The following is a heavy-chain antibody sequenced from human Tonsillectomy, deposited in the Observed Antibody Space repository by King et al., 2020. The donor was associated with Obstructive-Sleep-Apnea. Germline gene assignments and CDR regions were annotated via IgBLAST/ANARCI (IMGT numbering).Heavy chain of an antibody. CDR2: MSYDGSNK. Sequence: VQLVESGGGVVQPGRSLRLSCAASGFTFSTYGIHWVRQAPGKGLEWVAVMSYDGSNKYYADSVKGRFTISRDNSKNMLYLQMNSLRAEDTAVYYCAKAQRLVVVAADYWGQGTLVTVSS. CDR1: GFTFSTYG. J-gene: IGHJ4*02. V-gene: IGHV3-30*18. CDR3: AKAQRLVVVAADY. D-gene: IGHD2-15*01.